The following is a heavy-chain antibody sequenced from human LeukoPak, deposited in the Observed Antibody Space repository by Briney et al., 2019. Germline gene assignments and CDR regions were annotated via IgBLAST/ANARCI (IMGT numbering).Heavy chain of an antibody. J-gene: IGHJ4*02. CDR2: IYYSGST. D-gene: IGHD6-19*01. V-gene: IGHV4-31*03. CDR1: GGSISSGGYY. Sequence: PSETLSLTCTVSGGSISSGGYYWSWIRQHPGKGLEWIGYIYYSGSTYYNPSLKSRVTISVDTSKNQFSLKLSSVTAADTAVYCCARQYVAVAGLEQFFDYWGQGTLVTVSS. CDR3: ARQYVAVAGLEQFFDY.